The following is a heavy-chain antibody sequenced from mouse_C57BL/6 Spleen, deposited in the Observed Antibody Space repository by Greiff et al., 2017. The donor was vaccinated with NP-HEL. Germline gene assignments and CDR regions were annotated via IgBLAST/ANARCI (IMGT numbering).Heavy chain of an antibody. CDR2: ISDGGSYT. CDR3: ARWRLKLGWYFDV. J-gene: IGHJ1*03. V-gene: IGHV5-4*03. Sequence: EVKLMESGGGLVKPGGSLKLSCAASGFTFSSYAMSWVRQTPEKRLEWVATISDGGSYTYYPDNVKGRFPISRDNAKNNLYLQMSHLKSEDTAMYYCARWRLKLGWYFDVWGTGTTVTVSS. CDR1: GFTFSSYA. D-gene: IGHD4-1*01.